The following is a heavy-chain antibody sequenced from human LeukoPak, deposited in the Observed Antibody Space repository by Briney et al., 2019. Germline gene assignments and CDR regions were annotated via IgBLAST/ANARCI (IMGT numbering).Heavy chain of an antibody. D-gene: IGHD2-15*01. V-gene: IGHV3-30*02. Sequence: GGSLSLSCAASGFTFRSNAMHWVRQAPGKGLEWVTFIRYDGNEKYYADSVKGRFTVSRDNSKNTLYLQMNSLRVEDTAVYYCAQERDRRGYFDYWGQGTLVTVSS. J-gene: IGHJ4*02. CDR1: GFTFRSNA. CDR3: AQERDRRGYFDY. CDR2: IRYDGNEK.